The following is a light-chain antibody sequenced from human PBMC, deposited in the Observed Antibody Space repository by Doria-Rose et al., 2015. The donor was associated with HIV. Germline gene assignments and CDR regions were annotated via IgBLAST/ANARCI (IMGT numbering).Light chain of an antibody. V-gene: IGKV3-20*01. CDR3: HQYGTSWT. CDR1: QSFSSTY. J-gene: IGKJ1*01. Sequence: TQSTGTLSLSPGERATLSCRANQSFSSTYLAWYQQKPGQAPSLLIYNGSTRATGIPDRFSASGSGTDFTLTINRLEPEDFALYYCHQYGTSWTFGQGTKVEI. CDR2: NGS.